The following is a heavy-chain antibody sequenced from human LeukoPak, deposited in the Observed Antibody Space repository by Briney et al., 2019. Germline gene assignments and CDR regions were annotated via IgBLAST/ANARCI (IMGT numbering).Heavy chain of an antibody. D-gene: IGHD6-13*01. Sequence: GASVKVSCKASGYTFTSYDINWVRQATGQGLEWMGWMNPNSGNTGYAQKFQGRVTMTRNTSISTAYMELSSLRSEDTAVYYCARSDSSSWYGYYYYGMDVWGQGTTVTVSS. CDR2: MNPNSGNT. CDR1: GYTFTSYD. J-gene: IGHJ6*02. CDR3: ARSDSSSWYGYYYYGMDV. V-gene: IGHV1-8*01.